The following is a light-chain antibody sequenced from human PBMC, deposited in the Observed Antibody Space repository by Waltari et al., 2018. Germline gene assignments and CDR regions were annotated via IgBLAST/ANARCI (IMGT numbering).Light chain of an antibody. J-gene: IGLJ3*02. Sequence: QTVVTQEPSLSVSPGGTVTITCALSSGSLSTTSSATWYQQTPGQAPRTLVYKANARSSGVPDRFSGSILGNTAALTITGAQADDESDYYCALYMGSGIWVFGGGTRLTVL. CDR2: KAN. V-gene: IGLV8-61*01. CDR1: SGSLSTTSS. CDR3: ALYMGSGIWV.